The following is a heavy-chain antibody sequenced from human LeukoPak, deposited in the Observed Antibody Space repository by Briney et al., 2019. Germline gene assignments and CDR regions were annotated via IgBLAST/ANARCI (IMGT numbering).Heavy chain of an antibody. CDR1: GYSFSGYH. Sequence: ASVKVSCKASGYSFSGYHIHWVRQAPGQGLEWMGWINPNSGGTNYAQKFQGRVTMTRDTSISTAYMELSRLRSDDTAVYYCARRLLWFGEFLGYWGQGTLVTVSS. CDR2: INPNSGGT. V-gene: IGHV1-2*02. J-gene: IGHJ4*02. CDR3: ARRLLWFGEFLGY. D-gene: IGHD3-10*01.